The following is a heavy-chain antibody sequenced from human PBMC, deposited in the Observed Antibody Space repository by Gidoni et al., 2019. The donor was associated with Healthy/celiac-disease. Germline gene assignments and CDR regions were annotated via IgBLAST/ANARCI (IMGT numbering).Heavy chain of an antibody. CDR2: IGTAGDT. D-gene: IGHD2-2*01. J-gene: IGHJ6*04. CDR1: GFPFSSYD. V-gene: IGHV3-13*01. Sequence: EVQLVASGGGLVQPGGSLSLSCAASGFPFSSYDMHWVRQATGKGLEWVSAIGTAGDTYYPGSVKGRFTISRENAKNSLYLQMNSLRAEDTAVYYCARGLEYCSSTSCYLLDVWGKGTTVTVSS. CDR3: ARGLEYCSSTSCYLLDV.